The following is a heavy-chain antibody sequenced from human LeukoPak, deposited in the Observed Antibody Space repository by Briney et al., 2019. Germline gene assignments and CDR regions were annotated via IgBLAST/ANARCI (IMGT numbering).Heavy chain of an antibody. CDR1: GFTFSSYA. Sequence: PGGSLRLSCAASGFTFSSYAMSWVRQAPGKGLEWVSAISGSGGSTYYADSVKGRLTISRDNSKNTLYLQMNSLRAEDTAVYYCAKDKVRSAGRHYYYMDVWGKGTTVTVSS. CDR3: AKDKVRSAGRHYYYMDV. J-gene: IGHJ6*03. CDR2: ISGSGGST. D-gene: IGHD6-25*01. V-gene: IGHV3-23*01.